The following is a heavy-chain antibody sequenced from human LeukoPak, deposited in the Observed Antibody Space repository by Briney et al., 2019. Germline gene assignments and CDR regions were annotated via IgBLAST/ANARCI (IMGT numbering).Heavy chain of an antibody. CDR2: TYYRSKWYN. V-gene: IGHV6-1*01. D-gene: IGHD6-13*01. CDR1: GDSVSSNSAA. Sequence: SQTLSLTCALSGDSVSSNSAAWNWIRQSPSRGLEWLGRTYYRSKWYNDYAVSVKSRITINPDTSKNQFSLQLNSVTPEDTAVYYCAREVGSAAAGPKTAFDIWGQGTMVTVSS. J-gene: IGHJ3*02. CDR3: AREVGSAAAGPKTAFDI.